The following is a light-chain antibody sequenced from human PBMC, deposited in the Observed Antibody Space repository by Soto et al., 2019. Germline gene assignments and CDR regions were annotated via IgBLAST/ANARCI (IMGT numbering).Light chain of an antibody. Sequence: DLQMTQSPSTLSASVGDRVTITCRASQDISTWLAWYQQKPGKAPKVLIYKASTLESGAPSRFSGRGSGTEFTLSISSLQPADFATYYCQRDHGFPYTFGQGTKLEIK. V-gene: IGKV1-5*03. J-gene: IGKJ2*01. CDR2: KAS. CDR1: QDISTW. CDR3: QRDHGFPYT.